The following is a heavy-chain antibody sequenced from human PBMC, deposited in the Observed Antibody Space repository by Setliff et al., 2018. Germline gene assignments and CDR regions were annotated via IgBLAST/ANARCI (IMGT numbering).Heavy chain of an antibody. J-gene: IGHJ6*02. CDR1: GLSLSSTTYY. CDR3: ARHLYYDYVWGNCPDNYGIDL. D-gene: IGHD3-16*01. CDR2: VSSFGSG. Sequence: PSETLSLTCTVSGLSLSSTTYYWAWVRQPPGRGREWIGSVSSFGSGYYNPSLRGRVATSLDTSRNQFSLRLTSVAAADTAIYFCARHLYYDYVWGNCPDNYGIDLWGRGTAVTVSS. V-gene: IGHV4-39*01.